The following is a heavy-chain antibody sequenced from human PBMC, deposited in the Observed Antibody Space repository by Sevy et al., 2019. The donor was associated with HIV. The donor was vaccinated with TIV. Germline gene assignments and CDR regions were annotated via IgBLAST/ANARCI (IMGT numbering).Heavy chain of an antibody. V-gene: IGHV3-21*01. CDR2: ISSSSSYI. Sequence: GGSLRLSCAASGFTFSSYSMNWVRQAPGKGLEWVSSISSSSSYIYYADSVKGRFTISRDNAKNSLYLQMYSLRAEDTAVYYCARAGPVWFGELLSPFYYYYGMDVWGQGTTVTVSS. CDR1: GFTFSSYS. D-gene: IGHD3-10*01. CDR3: ARAGPVWFGELLSPFYYYYGMDV. J-gene: IGHJ6*02.